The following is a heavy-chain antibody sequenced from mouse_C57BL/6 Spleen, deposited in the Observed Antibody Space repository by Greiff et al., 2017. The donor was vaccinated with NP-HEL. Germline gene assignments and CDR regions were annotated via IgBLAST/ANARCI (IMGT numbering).Heavy chain of an antibody. CDR2: IAPETGGT. V-gene: IGHV1-15*01. CDR1: GYTFTDYE. J-gene: IGHJ2*01. CDR3: TKGHYYGYDYFDY. Sequence: QVHVKQSGAELVRPGASVTLSCKASGYTFTDYEMHWVKQTPVHGLEWIGAIAPETGGTAYNQKFKGKAILTADKSSSTAYMELRSLTSEDSAVYCCTKGHYYGYDYFDYWGQGTTRTVSS. D-gene: IGHD2-2*01.